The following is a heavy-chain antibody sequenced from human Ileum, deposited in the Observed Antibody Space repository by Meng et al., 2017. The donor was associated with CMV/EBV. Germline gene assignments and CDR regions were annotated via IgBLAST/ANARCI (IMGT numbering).Heavy chain of an antibody. CDR2: IYHTGNT. CDR3: AGGLIAFGGAVLDS. J-gene: IGHJ4*02. Sequence: SGVSMSSGDYSWSWIRQSPGKGLEWIGYIYHTGNTHYEPSLKSRVTISVDTFKNQYSLKLTSVTAADSAVYYCAGGLIAFGGAVLDSWGQGSLVTVSS. D-gene: IGHD3-16*01. V-gene: IGHV4-30-4*01. CDR1: GVSMSSGDYS.